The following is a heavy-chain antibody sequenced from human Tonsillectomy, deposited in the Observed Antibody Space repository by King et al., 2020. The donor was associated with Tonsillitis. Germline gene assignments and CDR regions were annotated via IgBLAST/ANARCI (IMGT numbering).Heavy chain of an antibody. CDR1: GFTFSSYA. V-gene: IGHV3-23*04. CDR3: AKDRNFDWQVGWG. CDR2: ISGSGGCT. D-gene: IGHD3-9*01. J-gene: IGHJ4*02. Sequence: VQLVESGGGLVQPGGSLRLSCAASGFTFSSYAMSWVRQAPGKGLEWVSAISGSGGCTYYADSVKGRFTISRDNSKNTLSLQMNSLRAEDTAVYYCAKDRNFDWQVGWGWGQGTLVTVSS.